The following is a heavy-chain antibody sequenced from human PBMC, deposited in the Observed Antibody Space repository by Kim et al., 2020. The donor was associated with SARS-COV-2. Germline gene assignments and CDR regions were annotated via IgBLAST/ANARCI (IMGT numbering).Heavy chain of an antibody. CDR3: ARSLGVVVAATTPLDAFDI. D-gene: IGHD2-15*01. V-gene: IGHV2-70*01. CDR1: GFSLSTSGMC. J-gene: IGHJ3*02. CDR2: IDWDDDK. Sequence: SGPTLVNPTQTLTLTCTFSGFSLSTSGMCVSWIRQPPGKALEWLALIDWDDDKYYSTSLKTRLTISKDTSKNQVVLTMTNMDPVDTATYYCARSLGVVVAATTPLDAFDIWGQGTMVTVSS.